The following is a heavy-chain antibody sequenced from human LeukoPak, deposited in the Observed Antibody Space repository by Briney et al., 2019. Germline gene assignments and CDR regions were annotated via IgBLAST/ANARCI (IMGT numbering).Heavy chain of an antibody. V-gene: IGHV4-34*01. Sequence: PSETLSLTCAVYGGSFSGYYWSWLRQPPGKGLEGIGEINHSGSTNYNPSLKSRVTISVDTSKNQFSLKLSSVTAADTAVYYCARGRNYDYVWGSYRPPYYFDYWGQGTLVTVSS. CDR3: ARGRNYDYVWGSYRPPYYFDY. D-gene: IGHD3-16*02. CDR2: INHSGST. J-gene: IGHJ4*02. CDR1: GGSFSGYY.